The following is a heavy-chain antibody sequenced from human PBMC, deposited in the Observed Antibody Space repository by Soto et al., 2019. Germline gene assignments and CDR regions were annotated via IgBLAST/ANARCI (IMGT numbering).Heavy chain of an antibody. D-gene: IGHD1-1*01. CDR3: AHRQLHSDAFHI. Sequence: QITLKESGPTLVKPTQTLTLTCTFSGFSLSTSGVGVGWIRPRQGTALEWLAPIYWNHDKRYSPCLKSTITIPKDSTKSQVVITMTNMDPVHTATYFCAHRQLHSDAFHIWGQGTMVTVSS. V-gene: IGHV2-5*01. CDR1: GFSLSTSGVG. J-gene: IGHJ3*02. CDR2: IYWNHDK.